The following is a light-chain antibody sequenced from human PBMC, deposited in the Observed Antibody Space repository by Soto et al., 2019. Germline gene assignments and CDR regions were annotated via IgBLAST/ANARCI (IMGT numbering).Light chain of an antibody. J-gene: IGKJ1*01. CDR2: DVS. V-gene: IGKV3-11*01. CDR1: QSVSRSY. Sequence: IVLTQSPGTLSLSPGERATLSCRASQSVSRSYLAWYQQKPGQAPRLLIYDVSNRATGIPARFSGSGSGTDFTLTISSLEPEDFAVYYCQQRSNWPRTFGQGTKVDI. CDR3: QQRSNWPRT.